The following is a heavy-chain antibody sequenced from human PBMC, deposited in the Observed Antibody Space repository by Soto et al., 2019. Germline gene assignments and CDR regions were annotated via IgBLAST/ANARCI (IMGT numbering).Heavy chain of an antibody. Sequence: QVQLQESGPGLVKPSQTLSLTCTVSGGSISSGGYYWSWIRQHPGKGLEWIGYIYYSGSTYYNPSLKTRVTISVDTSKNQLSRKLSSVTAADTAVYYCARGRSSTSPSPIGYWGQGTLVTVSS. J-gene: IGHJ4*02. CDR2: IYYSGST. CDR1: GGSISSGGYY. D-gene: IGHD2-2*01. CDR3: ARGRSSTSPSPIGY. V-gene: IGHV4-31*03.